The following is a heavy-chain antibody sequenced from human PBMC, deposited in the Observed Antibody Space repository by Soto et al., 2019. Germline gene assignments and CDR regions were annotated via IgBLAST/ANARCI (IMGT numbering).Heavy chain of an antibody. CDR2: ISGSGGST. Sequence: GGSLRLSCAASGFTFSSYAMSWFRQAPGKGLEWVSAISGSGGSTYYADSVKGRFTISRDNSKNTLYLQMNSLRAEDTAVYYCAKDATYYDILTGHQGGWFDPWGQGTLVTVSS. CDR1: GFTFSSYA. D-gene: IGHD3-9*01. V-gene: IGHV3-23*01. J-gene: IGHJ5*02. CDR3: AKDATYYDILTGHQGGWFDP.